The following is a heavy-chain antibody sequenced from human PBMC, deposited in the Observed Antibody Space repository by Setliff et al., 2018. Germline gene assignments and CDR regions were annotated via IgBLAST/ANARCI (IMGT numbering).Heavy chain of an antibody. D-gene: IGHD2-15*01. Sequence: SETLSLTCIVPGDSISSNSHYWGWIRQPPGKGLEWIGTIYYSATTYCNPSLKSRVTISVDTSKNQFSLRLSSVTAADTAVYYCASAAAGYCSGRSCYAKLYFDYWGQGTLVT. J-gene: IGHJ4*02. V-gene: IGHV4-39*01. CDR2: IYYSATT. CDR3: ASAAAGYCSGRSCYAKLYFDY. CDR1: GDSISSNSHY.